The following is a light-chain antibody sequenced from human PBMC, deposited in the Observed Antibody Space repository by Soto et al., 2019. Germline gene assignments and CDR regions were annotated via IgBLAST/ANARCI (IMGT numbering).Light chain of an antibody. V-gene: IGLV2-14*01. CDR1: SSDVGGYNY. Sequence: LTQPASVSGSPGQSITISCTGTSSDVGGYNYVSWYQQHPGKAPKLMIYDVSNRPSGVSNRFSGSKSGNTASLTISGLQAEDEADYYCGSYTSSSTLVFGTGTKVTVL. CDR3: GSYTSSSTLV. J-gene: IGLJ1*01. CDR2: DVS.